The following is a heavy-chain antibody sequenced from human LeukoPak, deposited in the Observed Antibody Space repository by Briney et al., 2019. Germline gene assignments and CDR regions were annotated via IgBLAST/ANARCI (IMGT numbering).Heavy chain of an antibody. D-gene: IGHD5-12*01. V-gene: IGHV4-39*01. J-gene: IGHJ6*03. CDR1: GGSISSSSDY. CDR2: IYYSGST. Sequence: SETLSLTCTLSGGSISSSSDYWGWIRQPPGKGLEWIGSIYYSGSTYYNPSLKSRVTISVDTSKNHFSLKLSSVTAADTAVYYCAQLSGHTYSGYGPTYYYYYYMDVWGKGTTVTVSS. CDR3: AQLSGHTYSGYGPTYYYYYYMDV.